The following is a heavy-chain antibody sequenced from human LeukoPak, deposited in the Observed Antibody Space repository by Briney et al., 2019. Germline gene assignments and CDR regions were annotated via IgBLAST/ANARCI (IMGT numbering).Heavy chain of an antibody. CDR3: ARHLLSYGDYEGGWFDP. V-gene: IGHV4-38-2*02. J-gene: IGHJ5*02. D-gene: IGHD4-17*01. Sequence: SETLSLPCTVSGYSISSGYYWGWIRQPPGKGLEWIGSIYHSGSTYYNPSLKSQLTISVDTSKNQFSLKLSSVTAADTAVYYCARHLLSYGDYEGGWFDPWGQGTLVTVSS. CDR1: GYSISSGYY. CDR2: IYHSGST.